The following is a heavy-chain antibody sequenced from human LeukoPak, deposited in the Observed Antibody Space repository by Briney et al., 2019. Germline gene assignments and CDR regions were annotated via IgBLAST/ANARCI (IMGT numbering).Heavy chain of an antibody. J-gene: IGHJ4*02. Sequence: GGSLRLSCAASGFTFSSYAMSWVRQAPGKGLEWVSAISGSGGSTYYADSVKGRFTISRDNSENTLYLQMNSLRAEDTAVYYCAKVKGYSYGYGFDYWGRGTLVTVSS. CDR2: ISGSGGST. V-gene: IGHV3-23*01. CDR1: GFTFSSYA. CDR3: AKVKGYSYGYGFDY. D-gene: IGHD5-18*01.